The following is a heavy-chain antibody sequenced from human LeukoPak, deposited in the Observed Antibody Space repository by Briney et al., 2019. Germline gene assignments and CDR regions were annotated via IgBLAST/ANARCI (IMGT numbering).Heavy chain of an antibody. D-gene: IGHD5-18*01. V-gene: IGHV3-7*03. Sequence: GGSLRLSCAASGFTFSSYWMSWVRQAPGKGLEWVANIKQDGSEKYYVDSVKGRFTISRDNAKNSLYLQMNSLRAEDTALYYCAKDVEVDTAMVPYYFDYWGQGTLVTVSS. CDR1: GFTFSSYW. CDR2: IKQDGSEK. J-gene: IGHJ4*02. CDR3: AKDVEVDTAMVPYYFDY.